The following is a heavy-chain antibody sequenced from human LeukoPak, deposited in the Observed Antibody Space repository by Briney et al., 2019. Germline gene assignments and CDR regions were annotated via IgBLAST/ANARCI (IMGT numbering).Heavy chain of an antibody. CDR1: GGSFSGYY. Sequence: SETLSLTCAVYGGSFSGYYWSWIRQPPGKGLEWIGYIYYSGSTNYNPSLKSRVTISVDTSKNQFSLKLSSVTAADTAVYYCARVKYYDFWSGYYYYYYGMDVWGQGTTVTVSS. CDR2: IYYSGST. CDR3: ARVKYYDFWSGYYYYYYGMDV. J-gene: IGHJ6*02. D-gene: IGHD3-3*01. V-gene: IGHV4-59*01.